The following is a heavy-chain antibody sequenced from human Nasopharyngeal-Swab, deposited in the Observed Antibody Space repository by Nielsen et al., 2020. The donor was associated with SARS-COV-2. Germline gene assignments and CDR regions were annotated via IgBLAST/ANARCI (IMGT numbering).Heavy chain of an antibody. CDR3: AAAASYDSSGYYSDY. J-gene: IGHJ4*02. V-gene: IGHV1-58*01. CDR1: GFTFTSSA. CDR2: IIVGSGNT. Sequence: SVKVSCKASGFTFTSSAVHWVRQARGQRLEWIGWIIVGSGNTNYAQKFQERVTITRDMSTSTAYMELSSLRSEDTAVYYCAAAASYDSSGYYSDYWGQGTLVTVSS. D-gene: IGHD3-22*01.